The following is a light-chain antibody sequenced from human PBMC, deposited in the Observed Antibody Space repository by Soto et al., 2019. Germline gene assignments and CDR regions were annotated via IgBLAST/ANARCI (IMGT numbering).Light chain of an antibody. CDR3: QQRRSWPPTIT. CDR1: QSVGNK. J-gene: IGKJ5*01. Sequence: VVLTQSPATLSVSPWEEATLFCRAIQSVGNKVAWYQQKPGQVPSLLIYDASYRATDIPPRFSGSGSGTDFTLTISSLEPEDFAVYYCQQRRSWPPTITFGQGTRLEI. CDR2: DAS. V-gene: IGKV3-11*01.